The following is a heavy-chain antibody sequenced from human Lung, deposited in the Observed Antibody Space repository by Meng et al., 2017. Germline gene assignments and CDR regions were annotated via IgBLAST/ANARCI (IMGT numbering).Heavy chain of an antibody. CDR2: IYHSGST. CDR3: ARRGLWLDPQNFDY. CDR1: GGSSSSSDW. D-gene: IGHD6-19*01. J-gene: IGHJ4*02. Sequence: VQVVEPGPGLGKPSGTLSLPCAVCGGSSSSSDWWSWVHQPPGKGLEWIGEIYHSGSTNYNPSLKSRVTISVDKSKNQFSLKLSSVTAADTAVYYCARRGLWLDPQNFDYWGQGTLVTVSS. V-gene: IGHV4-4*02.